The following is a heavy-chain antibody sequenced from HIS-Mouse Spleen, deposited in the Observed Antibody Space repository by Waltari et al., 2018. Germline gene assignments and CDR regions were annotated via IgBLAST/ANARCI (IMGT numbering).Heavy chain of an antibody. CDR1: GGSISSGVYY. V-gene: IGHV4-31*03. CDR2: IYYSGST. J-gene: IGHJ5*02. D-gene: IGHD3-3*01. CDR3: ARSPYYDFWSGYSDNWFDP. Sequence: QVQLQESGPGLVKPSQTLSPTCPVSGGSISSGVYYCSWVRQPPGQGLEWIGYIYYSGSTYYNPSLKSRVTISVDTSKNQFSLKLSSVTAADTAVYYCARSPYYDFWSGYSDNWFDPWGQGTLVTVSS.